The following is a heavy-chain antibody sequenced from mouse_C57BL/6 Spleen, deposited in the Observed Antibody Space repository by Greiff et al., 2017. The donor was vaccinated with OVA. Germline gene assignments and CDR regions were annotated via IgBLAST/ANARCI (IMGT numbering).Heavy chain of an antibody. V-gene: IGHV1-26*01. Sequence: VQLQQSGPELVKPGASVKISCKASGYTFTDYYMNWVKQSHGKSLEWIGDINPNNGGTSYNQKFKGKATLTVDKSSSTAYMELRSLTSEDSAVYYCAYYYVIYYYAMDYWGQGTSVTVSS. J-gene: IGHJ4*01. CDR1: GYTFTDYY. D-gene: IGHD1-1*01. CDR3: AYYYVIYYYAMDY. CDR2: INPNNGGT.